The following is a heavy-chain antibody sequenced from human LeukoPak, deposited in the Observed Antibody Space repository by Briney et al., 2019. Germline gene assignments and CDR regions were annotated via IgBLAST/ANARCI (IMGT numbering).Heavy chain of an antibody. CDR2: IYYSGTT. V-gene: IGHV4-38-2*01. Sequence: SETLSLTCVVSGDSISSGYYWGWIRQPPRRGQELIGSIYYSGTTHYNPSLKSRVTISVDTSKNHFSLTLTSATATDTAVYYCARLGYSGSYYTGWYFDLGGRGTLVTVSS. J-gene: IGHJ2*01. CDR3: ARLGYSGSYYTGWYFDL. CDR1: GDSISSGYY. D-gene: IGHD1-26*01.